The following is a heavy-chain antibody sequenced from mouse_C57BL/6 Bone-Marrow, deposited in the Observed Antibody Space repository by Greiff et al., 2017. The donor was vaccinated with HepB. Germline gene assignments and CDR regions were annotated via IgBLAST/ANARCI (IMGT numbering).Heavy chain of an antibody. Sequence: EVNVVESGGGLVKPGGSLKLSCAASGFTFSSYAMSWVRQTPEKRLAWVATISDGGSYTYYPDNVKGRFTISRDNAKNNLYLQMSHLKSEDTAMYYCARFQDWYFDVWGTGTTVTVSS. CDR2: ISDGGSYT. CDR1: GFTFSSYA. J-gene: IGHJ1*03. CDR3: ARFQDWYFDV. D-gene: IGHD3-2*02. V-gene: IGHV5-4*03.